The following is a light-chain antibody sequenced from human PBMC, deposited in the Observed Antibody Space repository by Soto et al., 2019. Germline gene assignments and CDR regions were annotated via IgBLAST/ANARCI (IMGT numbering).Light chain of an antibody. J-gene: IGKJ1*01. CDR1: QGISSY. Sequence: AIRLTHSLSSLSASTGDSVTLTCLAIQGISSYLAWYQQKPGKAPKLLIYDASSLESGVPSRFSGSGSGTEFTLTISSLQPDDFATYYCQQYNSYSPGWTFGQGTKVDI. CDR2: DAS. V-gene: IGKV1-8*01. CDR3: QQYNSYSPGWT.